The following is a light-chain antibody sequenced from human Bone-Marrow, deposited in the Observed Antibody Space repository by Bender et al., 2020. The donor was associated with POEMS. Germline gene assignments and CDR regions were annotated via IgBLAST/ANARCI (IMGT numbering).Light chain of an antibody. CDR2: EAY. CDR3: QSYDSSLIYV. Sequence: QSALTQPASVSGSPGQSITISCTGTSNDVGAYNLVSWYQQRPGKVPELLIYEAYKRPSGVPDRFSGSKSGTSASLAITGLQAEDEADYYCQSYDSSLIYVFGTGTKVIVL. CDR1: SNDVGAYNL. V-gene: IGLV2-14*02. J-gene: IGLJ1*01.